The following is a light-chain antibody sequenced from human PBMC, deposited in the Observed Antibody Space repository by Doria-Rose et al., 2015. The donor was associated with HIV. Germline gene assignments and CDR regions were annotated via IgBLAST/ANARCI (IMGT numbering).Light chain of an antibody. CDR1: QSVTNNY. CDR2: DAS. J-gene: IGKJ3*01. CDR3: QQYDSSPFT. Sequence: SPGERATLSCRASQSVTNNYLAWYQQRPGQAPRLLIYDASSRATGVPDRFSGSGSGTDFTLTISRLEPEDFAVYFCQQYDSSPFTFGPGTKVDIK. V-gene: IGKV3-20*01.